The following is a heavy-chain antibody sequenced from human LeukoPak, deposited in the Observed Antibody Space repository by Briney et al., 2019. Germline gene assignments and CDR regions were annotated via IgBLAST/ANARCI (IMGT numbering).Heavy chain of an antibody. V-gene: IGHV1-2*02. CDR2: INPNSGGT. J-gene: IGHJ3*02. CDR1: GYTSTGYY. Sequence: ASVKVSCKASGYTSTGYYMHSVRQAPGQGLEWMGWINPNSGGTKYAQKFQGRVTMTRATSISTGYMELSSLRSDDTAVYYCATVSGSYYGHAFDIWGQGTMVTVSS. CDR3: ATVSGSYYGHAFDI. D-gene: IGHD1-26*01.